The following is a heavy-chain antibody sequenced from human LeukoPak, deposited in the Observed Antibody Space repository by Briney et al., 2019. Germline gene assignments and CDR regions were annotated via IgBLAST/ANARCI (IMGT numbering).Heavy chain of an antibody. J-gene: IGHJ4*02. CDR3: ARDSARRDGYNFDY. CDR2: ISSSGSTI. Sequence: TGGSLILSCAASGFTFSSYEMNWVRQAPGKGLEWVSYISSSGSTIYYADSVKGRFTISRDNAKNSLYLQMNSLRGEDTAVYYCARDSARRDGYNFDYWGQGTLVTVSS. V-gene: IGHV3-48*03. D-gene: IGHD5-24*01. CDR1: GFTFSSYE.